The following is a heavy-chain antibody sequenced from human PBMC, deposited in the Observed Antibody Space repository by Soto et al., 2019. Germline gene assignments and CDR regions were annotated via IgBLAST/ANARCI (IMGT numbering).Heavy chain of an antibody. Sequence: ASVKVSCKASGYTFTSYAMHWVRQAPGQRLEWMGWINAGNGNTKYSQKFQGRVTITRDTSASTAYMELSSLRSEDTAVYYCARDPDSSGSPYYYYGMDVWGQGTTVTVSS. CDR2: INAGNGNT. CDR1: GYTFTSYA. CDR3: ARDPDSSGSPYYYYGMDV. V-gene: IGHV1-3*01. J-gene: IGHJ6*02. D-gene: IGHD3-22*01.